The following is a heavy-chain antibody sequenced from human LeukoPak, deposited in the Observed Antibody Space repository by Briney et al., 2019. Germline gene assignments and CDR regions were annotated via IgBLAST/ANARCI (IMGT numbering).Heavy chain of an antibody. Sequence: GGSLRLSCAASGFSFSSYSMNWVRHAPGKGLEWVSYIRTSSHIYYAASVKGRFTISRDNAKNSLYLQMNSLRDEDTAVYYCARDSAYAFDIWGQGTKVTVSS. V-gene: IGHV3-48*02. CDR3: ARDSAYAFDI. D-gene: IGHD1-26*01. CDR2: IRTSSHI. J-gene: IGHJ3*02. CDR1: GFSFSSYS.